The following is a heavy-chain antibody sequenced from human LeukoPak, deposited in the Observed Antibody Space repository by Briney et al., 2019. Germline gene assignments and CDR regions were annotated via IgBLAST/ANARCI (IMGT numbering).Heavy chain of an antibody. CDR2: ISGSGGST. CDR1: GFTFSSYA. CDR3: AKDTSGYYDFWSGYGGPYYFDY. V-gene: IGHV3-23*01. Sequence: GGSLRLSCAASGFTFSSYAMSWVRQAPGKGLEWVSAISGSGGSTYYADSVKGRFTISRDNSKNTLYLQMNSLRAEDTAIYYCAKDTSGYYDFWSGYGGPYYFDYWGQGTLVTASS. D-gene: IGHD3-3*01. J-gene: IGHJ4*02.